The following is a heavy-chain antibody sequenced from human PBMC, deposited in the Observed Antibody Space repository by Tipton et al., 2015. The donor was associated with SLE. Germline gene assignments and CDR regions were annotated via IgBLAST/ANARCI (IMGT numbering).Heavy chain of an antibody. Sequence: TLSLTCTVSGGSITSGTYYWSWIRQPAGKALEWIGRIYNSGSTNYNPSLKSRVTISVDTSKNQIFLRLISVTAADTAVYYCARESYYGSPEYYFGYWGQGALVTVSS. D-gene: IGHD1-26*01. J-gene: IGHJ4*02. CDR2: IYNSGST. CDR1: GGSITSGTYY. CDR3: ARESYYGSPEYYFGY. V-gene: IGHV4-61*02.